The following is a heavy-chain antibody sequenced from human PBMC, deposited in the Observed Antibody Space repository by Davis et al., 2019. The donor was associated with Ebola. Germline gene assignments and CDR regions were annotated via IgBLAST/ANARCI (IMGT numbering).Heavy chain of an antibody. V-gene: IGHV4-59*01. CDR2: IYYSGST. D-gene: IGHD4-17*01. J-gene: IGHJ6*02. Sequence: PSETLSLTCTVSGGSISSYYWSWIRQPPGKGLEWIGYIYYSGSTNYNPSLKSRVTISVDTSKNQFSLKLSSVTAADTAVYYCARGLKEDGDYGNQWYGMDVWGQGTTVTVSS. CDR1: GGSISSYY. CDR3: ARGLKEDGDYGNQWYGMDV.